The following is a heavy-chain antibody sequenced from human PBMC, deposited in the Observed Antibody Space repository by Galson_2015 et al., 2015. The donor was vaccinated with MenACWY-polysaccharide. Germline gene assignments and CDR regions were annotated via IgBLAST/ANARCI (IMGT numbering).Heavy chain of an antibody. D-gene: IGHD5-24*01. CDR2: IKQDGSEK. Sequence: SLRLSCAASGFTFNDFWLSWVRQAPGKGLEWVVNIKQDGSEKYYVDSVKGRFTISRDNAENSLYLQMNSLRAEDTAVYYCATAPSLHVGQHWGQGTLVIVSS. CDR1: GFTFNDFW. J-gene: IGHJ1*01. V-gene: IGHV3-7*01. CDR3: ATAPSLHVGQH.